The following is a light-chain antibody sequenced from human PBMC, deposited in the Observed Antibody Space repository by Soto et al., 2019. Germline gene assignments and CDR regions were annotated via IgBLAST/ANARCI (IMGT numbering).Light chain of an antibody. CDR3: CSYAGSYTYV. J-gene: IGLJ1*01. V-gene: IGLV2-11*01. CDR1: RSDVGLFDY. CDR2: DVS. Sequence: QSALTQPRSVSGSPGQSVTISCTGTRSDVGLFDYVSWYQQHPGKAPRLMIYDVSKRPSGVPDRFSGSKSGNTASLTISGLQAEDEADYYCCSYAGSYTYVFGIGTKVTVL.